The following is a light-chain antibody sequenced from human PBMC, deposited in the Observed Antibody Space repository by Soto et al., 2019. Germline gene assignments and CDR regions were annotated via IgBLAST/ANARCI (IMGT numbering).Light chain of an antibody. V-gene: IGKV3-20*01. CDR1: QSVKSNY. CDR2: GVF. Sequence: ETVLTQSPGTVSLSPGERATLSCRTSQSVKSNYLALYQQKPGQAPRLLIFGVFNRATGIPDRFSGSVSGTDFTLTISGLEPEDSAVYYCQHYDGSPRTFVQGTKLEIK. J-gene: IGKJ2*01. CDR3: QHYDGSPRT.